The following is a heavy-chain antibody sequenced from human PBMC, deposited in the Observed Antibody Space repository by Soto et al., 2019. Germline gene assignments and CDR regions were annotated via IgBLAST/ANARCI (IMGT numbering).Heavy chain of an antibody. J-gene: IGHJ4*02. D-gene: IGHD1-20*01. CDR2: TYCRSKWYN. CDR3: ARGFFNWNYFDY. Sequence: SQTLSLTCAISGDSVSSNSAAWNWIRQSPSRGLEWLGRTYCRSKWYNGYVVSVKSRITINPDTSKNQFSLQLNSVTPEDTAVYYCARGFFNWNYFDYWGQGTLVTVSS. V-gene: IGHV6-1*01. CDR1: GDSVSSNSAA.